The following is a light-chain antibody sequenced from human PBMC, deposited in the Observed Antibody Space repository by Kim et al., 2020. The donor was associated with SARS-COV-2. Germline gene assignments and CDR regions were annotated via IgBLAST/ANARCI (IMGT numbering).Light chain of an antibody. Sequence: ASVGDNVTITCRASQSVSPSLAWFRHKPGKAPSLLMYKASSLESGVPSRFSGSGSGTEFTLTITSLQPDDFATYYCQQYKTYPWTFGQGTKVDIK. CDR3: QQYKTYPWT. CDR1: QSVSPS. V-gene: IGKV1-5*03. CDR2: KAS. J-gene: IGKJ1*01.